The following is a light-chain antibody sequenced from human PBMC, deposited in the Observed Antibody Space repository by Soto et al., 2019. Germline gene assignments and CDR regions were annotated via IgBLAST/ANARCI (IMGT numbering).Light chain of an antibody. CDR2: GAS. CDR3: RLYGSSPT. J-gene: IGKJ1*01. Sequence: EIVLTQSPGTLSSSLGESATLSCRASQSVSSTYLAWYQHKPGQAPRLLISGASSRDTGIPDRFSGSGSGTDFTLTISRLEPEDFAVYYCRLYGSSPTFGQGTKVEIK. CDR1: QSVSSTY. V-gene: IGKV3-20*01.